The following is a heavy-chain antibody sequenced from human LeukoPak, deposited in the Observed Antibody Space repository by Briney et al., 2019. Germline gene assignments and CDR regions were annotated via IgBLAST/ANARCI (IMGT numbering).Heavy chain of an antibody. Sequence: SQTLSLTCTVSGGSISSGGYYWSWIRQHPGKGLEWIGYIYYSGSTYCNPSLKSRVTISVDTSKNQFSLKLSSVTAADTAVYYCASQASREDYFDYWGQGTLVTVSS. J-gene: IGHJ4*02. D-gene: IGHD1-26*01. V-gene: IGHV4-31*03. CDR2: IYYSGST. CDR1: GGSISSGGYY. CDR3: ASQASREDYFDY.